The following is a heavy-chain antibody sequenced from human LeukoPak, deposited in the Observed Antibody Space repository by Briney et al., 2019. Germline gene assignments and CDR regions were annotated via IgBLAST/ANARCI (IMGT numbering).Heavy chain of an antibody. Sequence: PSETLSLTCAVSGNSVSSYHWWGWLRQSPRKGLEWIGYIYYSRGVYYNASLKSRVTMSIDMSKNQLHLRLTSMAAVDTALYYCASSVAGGGYFDHWGQGILVTVSS. J-gene: IGHJ4*02. CDR2: IYYSRGV. V-gene: IGHV4-28*05. CDR1: GNSVSSYHW. CDR3: ASSVAGGGYFDH. D-gene: IGHD2-15*01.